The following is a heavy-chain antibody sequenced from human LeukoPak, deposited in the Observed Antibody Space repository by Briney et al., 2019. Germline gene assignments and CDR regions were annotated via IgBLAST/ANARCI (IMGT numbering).Heavy chain of an antibody. V-gene: IGHV4-61*01. CDR1: GGSVSSGSYY. CDR2: IYYSGST. Sequence: KPSETLSLTCTVSGGSVSSGSYYWSWIRQPPGKGLEWMGYIYYSGSTNYSPSLKSRVTISVDTSKNQFSLKLNSVTAADTAVYYCARWTYDNSSYHFDYWGQGTLVTVSS. D-gene: IGHD3-22*01. CDR3: ARWTYDNSSYHFDY. J-gene: IGHJ4*02.